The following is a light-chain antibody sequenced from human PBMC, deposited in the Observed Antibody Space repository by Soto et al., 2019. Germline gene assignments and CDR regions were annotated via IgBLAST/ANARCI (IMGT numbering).Light chain of an antibody. Sequence: EIVMTQSPATLSASPGERATLSCRASQSIGSTLAWYQQKPGQTPRLLIYDASTRATGILARFSGIGSGTEFTLIISSLQSEDFAVYYCQHYKTWPLSFGGGTKVDI. CDR1: QSIGST. CDR2: DAS. J-gene: IGKJ4*01. CDR3: QHYKTWPLS. V-gene: IGKV3-15*01.